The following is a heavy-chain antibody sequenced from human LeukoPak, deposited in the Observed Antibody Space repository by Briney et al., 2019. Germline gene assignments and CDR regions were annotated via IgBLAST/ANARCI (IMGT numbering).Heavy chain of an antibody. CDR1: GFTFSSYS. D-gene: IGHD5-18*01. Sequence: NPGGSLRLSCAASGFTFSSYSMNWVRQAPGKGLEWVSSISSSSSYIYYADSVKGRFTISRDNAKNSLYLQMNSLRAEDTAVYYCARGLSRYSWFDYWGQGTLVTVSS. V-gene: IGHV3-21*01. J-gene: IGHJ4*02. CDR3: ARGLSRYSWFDY. CDR2: ISSSSSYI.